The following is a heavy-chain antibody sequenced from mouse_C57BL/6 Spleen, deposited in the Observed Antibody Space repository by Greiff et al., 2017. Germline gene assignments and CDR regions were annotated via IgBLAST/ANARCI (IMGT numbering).Heavy chain of an antibody. J-gene: IGHJ4*01. Sequence: VQLQQSGAELARPGASVKLSCKASGYTFTSYGISWVKQRTGQGLEWIGEIYPRSGNTYYNEKFKGKATLTADKSSSTAYMALRSLTSEDSAVYFCARKHTTVVAPLPMDYWGQGTSVTVSS. CDR2: IYPRSGNT. CDR1: GYTFTSYG. CDR3: ARKHTTVVAPLPMDY. D-gene: IGHD1-1*01. V-gene: IGHV1-81*01.